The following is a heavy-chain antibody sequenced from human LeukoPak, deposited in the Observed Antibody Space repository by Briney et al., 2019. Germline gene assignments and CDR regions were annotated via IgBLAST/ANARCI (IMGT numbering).Heavy chain of an antibody. Sequence: SETLSLTCAVYGGSFSGYYWSWIRQPAGKGLEWIGRIYTSGSTNYNPSLKSRVTMSVDTSKNQFSLKLSSVTAADTAVYYCARGGSTLHSAGGHDIEFYYYYYMDVWGKGTTVTISS. V-gene: IGHV4-59*10. CDR1: GGSFSGYY. CDR3: ARGGSTLHSAGGHDIEFYYYYYMDV. J-gene: IGHJ6*03. D-gene: IGHD3-9*01. CDR2: IYTSGST.